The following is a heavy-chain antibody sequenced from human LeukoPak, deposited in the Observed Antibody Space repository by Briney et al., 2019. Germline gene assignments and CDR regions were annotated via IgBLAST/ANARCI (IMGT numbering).Heavy chain of an antibody. J-gene: IGHJ4*02. Sequence: SETLSLTCAVSGGSVNSHFCSWVRHSPGKELEWIGYYYYGGSTLYNPSLKSRVTMSIDTSKNQFSLKLTSVIAADTATYYCARETSLAGFASGLGFNYWGQGILVTVSS. CDR2: YYYGGST. CDR3: ARETSLAGFASGLGFNY. V-gene: IGHV4-59*02. CDR1: GGSVNSHF. D-gene: IGHD6-19*01.